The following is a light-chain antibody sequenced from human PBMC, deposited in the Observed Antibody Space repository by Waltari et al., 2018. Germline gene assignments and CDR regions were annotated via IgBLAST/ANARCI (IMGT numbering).Light chain of an antibody. CDR1: QRISSW. CDR3: QQYDSYPLT. Sequence: DIQMTQYPSTLTASVGDRVTITCQASQRISSWLAWHQQKAGKAPKLLIYKASNLESGVPSRFSGSGSGTEFTLTISSLQPDDVATYFCQQYDSYPLTFGGGTKVQIK. J-gene: IGKJ4*01. V-gene: IGKV1-5*03. CDR2: KAS.